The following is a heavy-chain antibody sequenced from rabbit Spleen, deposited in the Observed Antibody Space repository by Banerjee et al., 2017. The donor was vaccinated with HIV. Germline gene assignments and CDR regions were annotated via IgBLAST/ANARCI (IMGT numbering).Heavy chain of an antibody. CDR2: IYTGFTTNT. J-gene: IGHJ6*01. V-gene: IGHV1S45*01. Sequence: EQLEESGGGLVKPEGSLTLTCKASGFDFSIDYFPCWVRQAPGKGLEWIACIYTGFTTNTYYANWAKGRFTISKISSTTVTLQMTSLTAADTATYFCARDTGTSFSSYGMDLWGPGTLVTVS. CDR1: GFDFSIDYF. D-gene: IGHD8-1*01. CDR3: ARDTGTSFSSYGMDL.